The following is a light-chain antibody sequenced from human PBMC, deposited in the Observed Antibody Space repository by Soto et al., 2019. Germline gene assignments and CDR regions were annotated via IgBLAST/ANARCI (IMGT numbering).Light chain of an antibody. CDR3: NSYTTTSTPYV. CDR2: EVS. J-gene: IGLJ1*01. Sequence: QSVLTQPASVSGSPGQSITISCTGTSSDVGGYNYVSWYQQLPGKAPKLMIYEVSNRPSGVSIRFSGSKSGNTASLTISGLRAEDEADYYCNSYTTTSTPYVFGTGTRSPS. V-gene: IGLV2-14*01. CDR1: SSDVGGYNY.